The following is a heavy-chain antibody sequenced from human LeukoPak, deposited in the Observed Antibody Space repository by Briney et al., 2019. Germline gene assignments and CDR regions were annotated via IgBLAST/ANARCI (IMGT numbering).Heavy chain of an antibody. J-gene: IGHJ4*02. CDR2: ISGSGGST. Sequence: PGGSLRLSCAASGFTFSSYAMSWVRQAPGKGLEWVSAISGSGGSTYYADSMKGRFTISRDNSKNTLYLQMNSLRAEDTAVYYCAKATYYYDSSGYYSDYWGQGTLVTVSS. CDR3: AKATYYYDSSGYYSDY. CDR1: GFTFSSYA. D-gene: IGHD3-22*01. V-gene: IGHV3-23*01.